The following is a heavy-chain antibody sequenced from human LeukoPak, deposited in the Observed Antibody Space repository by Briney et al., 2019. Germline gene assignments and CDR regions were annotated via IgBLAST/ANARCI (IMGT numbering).Heavy chain of an antibody. J-gene: IGHJ5*02. CDR1: GYTFTIYD. D-gene: IGHD3-10*01. CDR2: MNPNSGNT. Sequence: ASVKVSCKASGYTFTIYDINWVRQATGQGLEWMGWMNPNSGNTGYAQKFQGRVTMTRNTSISTDYMELSSLRSEDTAVYYCARGAGVLWFGESWFDPWGQGTLVTVSS. CDR3: ARGAGVLWFGESWFDP. V-gene: IGHV1-8*01.